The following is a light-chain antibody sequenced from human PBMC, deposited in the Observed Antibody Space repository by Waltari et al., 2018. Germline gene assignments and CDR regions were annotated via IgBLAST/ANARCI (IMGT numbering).Light chain of an antibody. Sequence: QSALTQPASVSGSPGQSITISCTGTRRDVGDYEHVSWSQQPPGKTPKRMYYDVTKRPSGVSFRVYASKSGNTASLTISGLQADDEADYYCCSYAGSDIYAVFGGGTKLTVL. CDR2: DVT. V-gene: IGLV2-23*02. CDR3: CSYAGSDIYAV. CDR1: RRDVGDYEH. J-gene: IGLJ2*01.